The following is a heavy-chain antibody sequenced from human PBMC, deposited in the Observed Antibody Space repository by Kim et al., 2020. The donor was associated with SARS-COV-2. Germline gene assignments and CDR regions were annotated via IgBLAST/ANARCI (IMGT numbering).Heavy chain of an antibody. Sequence: GGSLRLSCVASGFRFDDYPMSWVRQVAGKGLEWITGLNWNGDRTVYADSVKGRFTISRDNANNSLYLQMSSLRAEDTALYYCTRGGPDDSGDYGALDVWGQGTTVSVSS. CDR3: TRGGPDDSGDYGALDV. D-gene: IGHD4-17*01. V-gene: IGHV3-20*04. J-gene: IGHJ6*02. CDR1: GFRFDDYP. CDR2: LNWNGDRT.